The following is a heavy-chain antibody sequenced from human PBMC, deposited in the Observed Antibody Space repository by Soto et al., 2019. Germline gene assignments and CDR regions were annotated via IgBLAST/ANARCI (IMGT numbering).Heavy chain of an antibody. V-gene: IGHV1-3*01. J-gene: IGHJ4*02. CDR3: ARETRQFGELLSFFDY. CDR2: INAGTGNT. D-gene: IGHD3-10*01. Sequence: GASVKVFCQASGYPFSAFSIHWGRPAPGQRLEWMGWINAGTGNTKYSQRVQGRVTITRDTSANRAYMELSSLRSEDTAVYYCARETRQFGELLSFFDYWGQGTLVTVSS. CDR1: GYPFSAFS.